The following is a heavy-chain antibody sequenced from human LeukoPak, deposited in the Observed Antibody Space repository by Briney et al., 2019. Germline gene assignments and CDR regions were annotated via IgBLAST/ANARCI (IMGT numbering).Heavy chain of an antibody. D-gene: IGHD1-26*01. CDR2: MRPNSGKT. CDR1: GYTFINYD. CDR3: ARERGGQAGSYFPS. V-gene: IGHV1-8*01. J-gene: IGHJ5*02. Sequence: ALVKVSCKTSGYTFINYDISWVRQASGQGLEWMGWMRPNSGKTGYAQKFQGRVTMTRNISISTAYMELSSLRFEDTAVYYCARERGGQAGSYFPSWGQGTLVTVSS.